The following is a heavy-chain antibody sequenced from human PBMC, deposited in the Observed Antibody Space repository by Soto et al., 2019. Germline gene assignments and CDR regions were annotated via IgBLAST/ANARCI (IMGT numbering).Heavy chain of an antibody. J-gene: IGHJ4*02. CDR1: GFSLSNARMG. Sequence: SGPTLVNPTETLRLTCTVSGFSLSNARMGVSWIRQPPGKALEWLAHIFSNDEKSYSTSLKSRLTISKDTSKSQVVLTMTNMDPVDTATYYCARIQTTMVRAYYFDYWGQGTLVTVSS. V-gene: IGHV2-26*01. D-gene: IGHD3-10*01. CDR2: IFSNDEK. CDR3: ARIQTTMVRAYYFDY.